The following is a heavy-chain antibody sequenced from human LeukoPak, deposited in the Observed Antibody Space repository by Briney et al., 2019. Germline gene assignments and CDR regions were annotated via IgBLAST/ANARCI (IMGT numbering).Heavy chain of an antibody. CDR2: IRSKANSYAT. V-gene: IGHV3-73*01. D-gene: IGHD6-6*01. J-gene: IGHJ4*02. Sequence: RIRSKANSYATAYAASVKGRFTISRDDSKNTAYLQMNSLKTEDTAVYYCTSPSIAARRGYWGQGTLVTVSS. CDR3: TSPSIAARRGY.